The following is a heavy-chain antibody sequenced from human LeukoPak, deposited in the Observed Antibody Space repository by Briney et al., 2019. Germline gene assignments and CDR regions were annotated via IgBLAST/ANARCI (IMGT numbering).Heavy chain of an antibody. Sequence: ASVKVSCKASGYTFTSYGISGVRQAPGQGLEWMGWISAYNGNTNYAQKLQGRVTMTTDTSTSTAYMELRSLRSDDTAVYYCARVSMVRDFYYYYYMDVWGKGTTVTVSS. CDR1: GYTFTSYG. D-gene: IGHD3-10*01. CDR2: ISAYNGNT. CDR3: ARVSMVRDFYYYYYMDV. V-gene: IGHV1-18*01. J-gene: IGHJ6*03.